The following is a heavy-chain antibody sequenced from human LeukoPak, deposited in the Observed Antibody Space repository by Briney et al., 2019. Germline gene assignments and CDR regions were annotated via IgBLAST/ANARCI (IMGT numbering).Heavy chain of an antibody. J-gene: IGHJ4*02. D-gene: IGHD3-16*02. CDR3: AKAIYDYVWGSYRYIVY. CDR2: ISGSGGST. Sequence: GGSLRLSCAASGFTFSSYAMSWVRQAPGKGLEWVSAISGSGGSTYYADSVKGRFTISRDNSKNTLYLQMNSLRAEDTAVYYCAKAIYDYVWGSYRYIVYWGQGTLVTVSS. CDR1: GFTFSSYA. V-gene: IGHV3-23*01.